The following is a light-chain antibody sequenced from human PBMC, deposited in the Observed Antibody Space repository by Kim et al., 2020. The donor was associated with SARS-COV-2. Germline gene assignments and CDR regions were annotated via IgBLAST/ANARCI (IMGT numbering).Light chain of an antibody. V-gene: IGLV3-1*01. CDR2: QDD. CDR1: NLGDRY. CDR3: QAWDSNSNWV. Sequence: VSQGQTAIITCSGNNLGDRYVCCYQHRSGQSPVLVIYQDDQRPSGIAERFSGSTSGNTATLTISGNQAMDEADYYCQAWDSNSNWVFGGGTQLTVL. J-gene: IGLJ3*02.